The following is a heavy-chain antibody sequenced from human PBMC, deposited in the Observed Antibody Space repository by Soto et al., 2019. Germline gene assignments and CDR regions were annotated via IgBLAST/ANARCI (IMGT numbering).Heavy chain of an antibody. Sequence: GGSLRLSCAASGFTFSSYGMHWVRQAPGKGLEWVAVISYDGSNKYYADSVKGRFTISRDNSKNTLYLQMNSLRAEDTAVYYCAKDGEDYDSSGYYPFDYWGQGTLVTVSS. D-gene: IGHD3-22*01. CDR3: AKDGEDYDSSGYYPFDY. CDR2: ISYDGSNK. CDR1: GFTFSSYG. J-gene: IGHJ4*02. V-gene: IGHV3-30*18.